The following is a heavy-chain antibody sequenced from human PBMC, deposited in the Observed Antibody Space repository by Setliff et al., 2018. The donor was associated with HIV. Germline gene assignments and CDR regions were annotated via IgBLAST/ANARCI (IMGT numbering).Heavy chain of an antibody. CDR1: GGSISSGSYF. CDR3: ARVYYYGSPHMDV. V-gene: IGHV4-61*09. J-gene: IGHJ6*03. Sequence: SETLSLTCTVSGGSISSGSYFWSWIRQPAGKGLEWIGHIYTSGSTNYNLSLKSRVTISVDTSKNQFSLKLSSVTAADTAVYYCARVYYYGSPHMDVWGKGTTVTVSS. D-gene: IGHD3-10*01. CDR2: IYTSGST.